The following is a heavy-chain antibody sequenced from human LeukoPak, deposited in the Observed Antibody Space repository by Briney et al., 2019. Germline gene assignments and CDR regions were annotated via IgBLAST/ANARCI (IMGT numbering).Heavy chain of an antibody. CDR1: GGSISSYY. V-gene: IGHV4-59*01. D-gene: IGHD3-10*01. CDR2: IYYGGST. Sequence: PSETLSLTCTVSGGSISSYYWSWIRQPPGKGLEWIGYIYYGGSTNYNPSLKSRVTISVDTSKNQFSLKLNFVTAADTAVYYCARSNYYGSRSYSEVDYWGQGTLVTVSS. J-gene: IGHJ4*02. CDR3: ARSNYYGSRSYSEVDY.